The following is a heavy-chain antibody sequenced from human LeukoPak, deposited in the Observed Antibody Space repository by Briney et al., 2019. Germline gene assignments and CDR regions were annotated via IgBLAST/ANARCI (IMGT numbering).Heavy chain of an antibody. CDR1: GYTFTSYD. V-gene: IGHV1-8*01. CDR2: MNPNSGNT. D-gene: IGHD2-15*01. J-gene: IGHJ5*02. CDR3: ARSGYCSGGSCYGWFDP. Sequence: ASVKVSCKASGYTFTSYDINWVRQATGQGLEWMEWMNPNSGNTGYAQKFQGRVAMTRNTSISTAYMELSSLRSEDTAVYYCARSGYCSGGSCYGWFDPWGQGTLVTVSS.